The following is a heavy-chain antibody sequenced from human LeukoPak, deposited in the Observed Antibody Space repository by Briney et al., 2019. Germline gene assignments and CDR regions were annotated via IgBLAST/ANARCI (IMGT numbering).Heavy chain of an antibody. CDR3: ARHGYPYPFASNGFQH. CDR1: GGSISNYF. V-gene: IGHV4-59*08. D-gene: IGHD3-16*02. CDR2: IYSSGST. Sequence: SETLSLTCSVSGGSISNYFWTWIRQPPGKGLEWIGYIYSSGSTYYNPSLKSRVTISVDTSKNRFSLKLSTVTAADTAVYYCARHGYPYPFASNGFQHWGQGTLVTVSS. J-gene: IGHJ1*01.